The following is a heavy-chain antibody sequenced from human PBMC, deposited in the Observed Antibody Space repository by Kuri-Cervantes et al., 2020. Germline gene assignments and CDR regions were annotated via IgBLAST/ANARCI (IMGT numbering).Heavy chain of an antibody. J-gene: IGHJ4*02. CDR3: ARDPAGSSSYFDY. V-gene: IGHV3-21*01. CDR2: ISSSSSYI. CDR1: GFTFSSYS. D-gene: IGHD6-6*01. Sequence: GESLKITCAASGFTFSSYSMNWVRQAPGKGLEWVSSISSSSSYIYYADSVKGRFTISRDNAKNSLYLQMNSLRAEDTAVYYCARDPAGSSSYFDYWGQGTLVTVSS.